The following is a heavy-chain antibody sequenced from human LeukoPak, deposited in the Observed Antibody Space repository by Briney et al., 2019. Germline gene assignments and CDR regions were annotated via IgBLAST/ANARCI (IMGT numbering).Heavy chain of an antibody. J-gene: IGHJ6*03. CDR2: ISYSGST. CDR3: AKGKAGHYHSVTDEYYYYMDV. Sequence: PSETLSLTCVVDGGYFSGFYWTWIRQAPGKGLEWIGEISYSGSTKYNPSLKSRVTIEVDTPKKQISLNRSSLTAADTAVYYCAKGKAGHYHSVTDEYYYYMDVWGKGTTVIVSS. CDR1: GGYFSGFY. D-gene: IGHD3-9*01. V-gene: IGHV4-34*01.